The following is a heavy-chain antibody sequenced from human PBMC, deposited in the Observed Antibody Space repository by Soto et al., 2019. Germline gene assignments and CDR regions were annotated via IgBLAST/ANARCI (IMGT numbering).Heavy chain of an antibody. CDR1: GGFVSSSSYS. D-gene: IGHD2-2*03. J-gene: IGHJ6*02. Sequence: SETLSLTCSVSGGFVSSSSYSWGWIRQSPGKGLEWIGTMYSSENTYYNPSLLSRVTISVDTSKNEFSLRLSSVTAADTAVYYCARLNGYGIITKWHGYYGMDVWGQGTTSTV. V-gene: IGHV4-39*01. CDR3: ARLNGYGIITKWHGYYGMDV. CDR2: MYSSENT.